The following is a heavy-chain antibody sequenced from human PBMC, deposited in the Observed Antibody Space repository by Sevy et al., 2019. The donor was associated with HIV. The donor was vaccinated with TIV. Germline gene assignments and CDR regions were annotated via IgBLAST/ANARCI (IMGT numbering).Heavy chain of an antibody. V-gene: IGHV3-7*01. CDR1: GFTFSAYW. CDR2: IKSDGSDN. CDR3: AQETVGRFDS. Sequence: GGSLRLSCAASGFTFSAYWMNWVRQAPGKGLEWVANIKSDGSDNHYVDSVEGRVTISRDNAKNSLYLQMNSLRVEDTAVYYCAQETVGRFDSWGQGTLVTVSS. J-gene: IGHJ4*02. D-gene: IGHD3-16*01.